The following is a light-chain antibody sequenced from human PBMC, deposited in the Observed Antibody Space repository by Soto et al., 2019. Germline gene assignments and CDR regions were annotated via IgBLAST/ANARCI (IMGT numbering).Light chain of an antibody. J-gene: IGKJ4*01. CDR2: GAS. CDR3: QQYGSSRLT. V-gene: IGKV3-20*01. CDR1: QSVSGY. Sequence: EIVLTQSPGTLSLSPGDRATLSCWASQSVSGYLAWYQQKLGQPPRLLIYGASSRATGIPDRFSGSGSGTDFTLTISRLEPEDFAVYYCQQYGSSRLTFGGGTKVEIK.